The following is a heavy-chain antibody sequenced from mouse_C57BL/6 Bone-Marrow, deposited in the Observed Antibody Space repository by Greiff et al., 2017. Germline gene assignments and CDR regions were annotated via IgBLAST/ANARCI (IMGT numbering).Heavy chain of an antibody. D-gene: IGHD2-4*01. CDR2: ISNGGGST. CDR3: ARQNDYDRFAY. CDR1: GFTFSDYY. Sequence: DVKLVESGGGLVQPGGSLKLSCAASGFTFSDYYMYWVRQTPEKRLEWVAYISNGGGSTYYPDTVKGRFTISRDNAKNTLYLQMSRLKSEDTAMYYCARQNDYDRFAYWGQGTLVTVSA. V-gene: IGHV5-12*01. J-gene: IGHJ3*01.